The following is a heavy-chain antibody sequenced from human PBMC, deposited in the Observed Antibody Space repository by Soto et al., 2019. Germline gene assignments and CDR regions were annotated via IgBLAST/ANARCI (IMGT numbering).Heavy chain of an antibody. Sequence: ASVKVSCKASGGIFSSYAISWVRQAPGQGLEWMGGIIPIFGTANYAQKFQGRVTITADESTSTAYMELSSLRSEDAAVYYCARGGSHNWFDPWGQGTLVTVSS. V-gene: IGHV1-69*13. CDR2: IIPIFGTA. J-gene: IGHJ5*02. CDR3: ARGGSHNWFDP. CDR1: GGIFSSYA. D-gene: IGHD3-10*01.